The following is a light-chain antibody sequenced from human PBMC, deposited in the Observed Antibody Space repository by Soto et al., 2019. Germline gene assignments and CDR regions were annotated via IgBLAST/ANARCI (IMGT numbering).Light chain of an antibody. CDR3: ALYMGSGIWV. CDR1: SGSVSTSYY. V-gene: IGLV8-61*01. Sequence: QTVVTQEPSFSVSPGRTVTLTCGLSSGSVSTSYYPSWYPQTPGQAPRTLIYSTNTRSSGVPDRFSGSILGNKAALTITGAHADDEADYYCALYMGSGIWVFGGGTKVTVL. CDR2: STN. J-gene: IGLJ3*02.